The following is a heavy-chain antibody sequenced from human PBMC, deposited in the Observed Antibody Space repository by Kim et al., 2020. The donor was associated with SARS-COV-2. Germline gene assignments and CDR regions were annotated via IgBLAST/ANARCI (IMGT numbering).Heavy chain of an antibody. Sequence: LKSRVTISVDTSKNQFSLKLSSVTAADTAVYYWARDTSSWELLSSFFIDYWGQGTLVTVSS. J-gene: IGHJ4*02. V-gene: IGHV4-30-2*04. CDR3: ARDTSSWELLSSFFIDY. D-gene: IGHD1-26*01.